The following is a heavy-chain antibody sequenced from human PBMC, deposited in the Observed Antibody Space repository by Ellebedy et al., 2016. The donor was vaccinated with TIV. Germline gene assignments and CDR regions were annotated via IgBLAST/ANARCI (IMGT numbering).Heavy chain of an antibody. CDR2: ISYNGEST. Sequence: GESLKISCAASGFTFEEYGMSWARQAPGTGLEWVAAISYNGESTTYADSVKGRFTISRDNAKNSLFLQMNGLRVEDTALYYCARDPWLVMDFWGQGILVTVSS. CDR1: GFTFEEYG. D-gene: IGHD6-19*01. V-gene: IGHV3-20*04. J-gene: IGHJ4*02. CDR3: ARDPWLVMDF.